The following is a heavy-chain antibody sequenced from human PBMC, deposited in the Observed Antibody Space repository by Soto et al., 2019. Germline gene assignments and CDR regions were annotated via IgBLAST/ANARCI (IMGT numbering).Heavy chain of an antibody. CDR1: GGSISSYY. Sequence: QVQLQESGPGLVKPSETLSLTCTVSGGSISSYYWSWIRQPPGKGLEWIGYIYYSGSTNYNPSLKSRVTISVDTSKNQFSLKLSSVTAADTAVYYCARRSIGGYNWFDPWGQGTLVTVSS. CDR3: ARRSIGGYNWFDP. J-gene: IGHJ5*02. V-gene: IGHV4-59*08. CDR2: IYYSGST. D-gene: IGHD3-10*01.